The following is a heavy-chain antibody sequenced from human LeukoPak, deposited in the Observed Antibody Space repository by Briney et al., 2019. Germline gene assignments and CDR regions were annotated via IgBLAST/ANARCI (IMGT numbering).Heavy chain of an antibody. V-gene: IGHV3-66*01. CDR3: ARDATRGGDFDY. CDR1: GFTVSSNY. CDR2: IYGGVNT. D-gene: IGHD3-10*01. J-gene: IGHJ4*02. Sequence: GGSLRLSCAASGFTVSSNYMSWVRQAPGKGLEWVSVIYGGVNTVYADSVQGRFTISRDNAKNSLYLQMTSLRAEDTAVYYCARDATRGGDFDYWGQGTLVTVSS.